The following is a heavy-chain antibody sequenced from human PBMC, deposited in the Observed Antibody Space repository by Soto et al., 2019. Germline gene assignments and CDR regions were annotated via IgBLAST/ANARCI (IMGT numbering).Heavy chain of an antibody. D-gene: IGHD1-26*01. J-gene: IGHJ4*01. V-gene: IGHV1-18*01. Sequence: GASVKVSCKASGYTFTSYGISWVRPAPGQGLEWMGWISAYTGNTNYAQKLQGRVTMTRGTSTSTAYMKLRSLRSDDTAVYYCASRKVGATYFDYRRQGAVVTSPQ. CDR1: GYTFTSYG. CDR2: ISAYTGNT. CDR3: ASRKVGATYFDY.